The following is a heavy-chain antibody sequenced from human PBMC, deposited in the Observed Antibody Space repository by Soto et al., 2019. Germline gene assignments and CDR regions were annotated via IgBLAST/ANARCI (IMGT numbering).Heavy chain of an antibody. CDR3: ARWDTAMVSGYYFDY. CDR1: GFTFSSYG. Sequence: QVQLVESGGGVVQPGRSLRLSCAASGFTFSSYGMHWVRQAPGKGLEWVAVIWYDGSNKYYADSVKGRFTISRDNSKNTLYLQMNSLRAEDTAVYYCARWDTAMVSGYYFDYWGQGTLVTVSS. J-gene: IGHJ4*02. D-gene: IGHD5-18*01. V-gene: IGHV3-33*01. CDR2: IWYDGSNK.